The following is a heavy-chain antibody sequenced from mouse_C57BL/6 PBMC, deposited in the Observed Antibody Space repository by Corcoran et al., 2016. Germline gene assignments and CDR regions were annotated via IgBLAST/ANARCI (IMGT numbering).Heavy chain of an antibody. D-gene: IGHD1-1*01. CDR3: AREGYYAPYAMDY. CDR2: IYPGSGNT. J-gene: IGHJ4*01. V-gene: IGHV1-76*01. Sequence: QVQLKQSGAELVRPGASVKLSCKASGYTFTDYYINWVKQRPGQGLEWIARIYPGSGNTYYNEKFKGKDTLTAEKSSSTAYMQRSSLTYEDSAVYICAREGYYAPYAMDYWGQGTSVTVS. CDR1: GYTFTDYY.